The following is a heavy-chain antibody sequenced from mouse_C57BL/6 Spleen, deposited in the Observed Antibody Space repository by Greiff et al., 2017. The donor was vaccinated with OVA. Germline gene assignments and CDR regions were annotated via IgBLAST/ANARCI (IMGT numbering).Heavy chain of an antibody. J-gene: IGHJ4*01. CDR1: GYAFSSSW. V-gene: IGHV1-82*01. CDR3: ARFPFTTDAMDY. Sequence: QVQLKESGPELVKPGASVKISCKASGYAFSSSWMNWVKQRPGKGLEWIGRIYPGDGDTNYNGKFKGKATLTADKSSSTAYMQLSSLTSEDSAVYFCARFPFTTDAMDYWGQGTSVTVSS. CDR2: IYPGDGDT. D-gene: IGHD1-1*01.